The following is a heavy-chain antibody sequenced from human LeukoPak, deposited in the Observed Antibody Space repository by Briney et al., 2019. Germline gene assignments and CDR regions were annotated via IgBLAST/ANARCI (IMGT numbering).Heavy chain of an antibody. CDR3: ARGRGKYQLAQRQPNWFDP. J-gene: IGHJ5*02. D-gene: IGHD2-2*01. V-gene: IGHV1-8*03. Sequence: GASVKVSCKASGYTFTSYDINWVRQATGQGLEWMGWINPNSGNTGYAQKFQGRVTITRNTSISTAYMELSSLRSEDTAVYYCARGRGKYQLAQRQPNWFDPWGQGTLVTVSS. CDR2: INPNSGNT. CDR1: GYTFTSYD.